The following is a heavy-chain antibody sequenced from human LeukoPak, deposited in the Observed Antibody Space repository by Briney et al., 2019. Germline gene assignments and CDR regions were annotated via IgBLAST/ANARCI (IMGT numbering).Heavy chain of an antibody. CDR1: GYTFTSYG. CDR3: ARGRVTLAAAGTRNWFDP. CDR2: ISAYNGNT. J-gene: IGHJ5*02. Sequence: GASVKVSCKASGYTFTSYGISWVRQAPGQGLEWMGWISAYNGNTNYAQKLQGRVTMTTDTSTGTAYMELRSLRSDGTAVYYCARGRVTLAAAGTRNWFDPWGQGTLVTVSS. D-gene: IGHD6-13*01. V-gene: IGHV1-18*04.